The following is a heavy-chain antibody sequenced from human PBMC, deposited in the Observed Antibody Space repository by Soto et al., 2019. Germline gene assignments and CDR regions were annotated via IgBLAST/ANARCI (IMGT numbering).Heavy chain of an antibody. V-gene: IGHV3-74*01. CDR3: ASDSPHDGTGGRHY. CDR1: GFTFTTHW. J-gene: IGHJ4*02. CDR2: INGDGSET. D-gene: IGHD3-22*01. Sequence: GGYLRLSCAASGFTFTTHWMHWVRQVPEKGPAWVARINGDGSETTYADSVRGRLTISRDNAKNTLYLQLNNMRVEDTAVYYCASDSPHDGTGGRHYWGPATLVSVSS.